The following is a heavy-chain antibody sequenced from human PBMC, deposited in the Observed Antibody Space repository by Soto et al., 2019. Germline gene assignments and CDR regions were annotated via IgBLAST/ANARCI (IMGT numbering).Heavy chain of an antibody. CDR2: ISYDGSNK. CDR1: GITLSNYF. CDR3: VARDQYYGVGV. Sequence: PGGSLRLSCVASGITLSNYFMYWVRQAPGKGLEWVAAISYDGSNKHYSDSVKGRFTISRDNSKNTLDLQTNSLRPEDTAVDYCVARDQYYGVGVCGQGTTVTVSS. V-gene: IGHV3-30-3*01. J-gene: IGHJ6*02. D-gene: IGHD2-2*01.